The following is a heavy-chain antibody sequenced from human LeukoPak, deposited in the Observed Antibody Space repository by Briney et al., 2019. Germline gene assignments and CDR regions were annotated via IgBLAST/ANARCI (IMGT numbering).Heavy chain of an antibody. D-gene: IGHD6-19*01. V-gene: IGHV3-23*01. CDR2: ISGGGGNT. J-gene: IGHJ4*02. CDR3: AKDSIVVAGTGNFDY. Sequence: GRSRRPSSAAAAFTFSSYAMTWVRQAPGKGLEWVSAISGGGGNTYRADSVKGRFTISRDNSKNTLFLQMNSLRAEDTDVYYCAKDSIVVAGTGNFDYWGQGTLVTVSS. CDR1: AFTFSSYA.